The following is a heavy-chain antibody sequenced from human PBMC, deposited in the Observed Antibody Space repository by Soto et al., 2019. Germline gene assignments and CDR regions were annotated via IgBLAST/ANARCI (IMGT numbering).Heavy chain of an antibody. V-gene: IGHV5-10-1*01. CDR2: IDPVVSYT. CDR3: ARIPPPTYSSGNTCSGY. CDR1: GYSFTNYW. D-gene: IGHD3-22*01. Sequence: PGESPKISCKGSGYSFTNYWIIWVRQMPGKGLGWMGRIDPVVSYTNYSPSFQGHVTMSVDKSNSPAYLQWSTLPAADTAIYYCARIPPPTYSSGNTCSGYWGQGTLVTVSS. J-gene: IGHJ4*02.